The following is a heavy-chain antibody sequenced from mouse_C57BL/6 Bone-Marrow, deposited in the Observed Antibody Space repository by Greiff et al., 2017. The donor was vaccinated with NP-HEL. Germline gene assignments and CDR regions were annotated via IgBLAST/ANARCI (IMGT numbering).Heavy chain of an antibody. CDR1: GYTFTDYY. CDR2: INPYNGGT. Sequence: VQLQQSGPVLVKPGASVKMSCKASGYTFTDYYMNWVKQSHGKSLEWIGVINPYNGGTSYNQKFKGKATLTVDKSSSTAYMERNSLTSEDSAVYYCANYYGPFDYWGQGTTLTVSS. V-gene: IGHV1-19*01. CDR3: ANYYGPFDY. J-gene: IGHJ2*01. D-gene: IGHD1-1*01.